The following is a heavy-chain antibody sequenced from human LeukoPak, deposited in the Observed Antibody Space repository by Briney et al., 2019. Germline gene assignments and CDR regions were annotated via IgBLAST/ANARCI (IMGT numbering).Heavy chain of an antibody. Sequence: PSQTLSLTCAVSGGSISSGGYSWSWIRQPPGKGLEWIGYIYHSGSTYYNPSLKSRVTISVDRSKNQFSLKLSSVTAADTAVYYCAREPRGGGGFDYWGQGTTVTVSS. V-gene: IGHV4-30-2*01. D-gene: IGHD3-16*01. CDR3: AREPRGGGGFDY. CDR1: GGSISSGGYS. CDR2: IYHSGST. J-gene: IGHJ4*03.